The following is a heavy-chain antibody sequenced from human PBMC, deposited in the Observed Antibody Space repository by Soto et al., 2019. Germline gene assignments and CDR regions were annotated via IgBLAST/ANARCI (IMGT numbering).Heavy chain of an antibody. CDR2: IKPGPSDI. J-gene: IGHJ4*02. CDR1: GYKFGSSW. Sequence: VESLKSSWNGVGYKFGSSWIGWVRQMPRKGLEWMGIIKPGPSDIRYSPSCRGHVTISADEAVSTAYLQWSSLKASDTAMYYCARQLSHICDSWGQGTLVTVSS. CDR3: ARQLSHICDS. V-gene: IGHV5-51*01. D-gene: IGHD3-3*02.